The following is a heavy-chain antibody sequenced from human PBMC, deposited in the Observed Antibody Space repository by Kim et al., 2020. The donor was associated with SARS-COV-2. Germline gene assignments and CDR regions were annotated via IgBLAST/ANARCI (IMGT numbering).Heavy chain of an antibody. Sequence: SETLSLTCAVSGGSISSRQWWSWVRQPPGKGLEWIGKISAGGSYYGGSTNYNPSLKSRVTISLDKSNNQFSLTLSSVTAADTAAYFCASSDYDSSSFDN. CDR1: GGSISSRQW. CDR3: ASSDYDSSSFDN. CDR2: ISAGGSYYGGST. D-gene: IGHD3-22*01. V-gene: IGHV4-4*02. J-gene: IGHJ4*01.